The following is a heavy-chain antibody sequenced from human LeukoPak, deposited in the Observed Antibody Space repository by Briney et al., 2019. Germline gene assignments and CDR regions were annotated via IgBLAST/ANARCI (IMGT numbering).Heavy chain of an antibody. CDR3: TTKIDS. CDR2: IRYDGSNK. CDR1: GFTFSSYG. D-gene: IGHD1-14*01. V-gene: IGHV3-30*02. Sequence: GGSLRLSCAASGFTFSSYGMHWVRQAPGKGLEWVAFIRYDGSNKYYADSVKGRFTISRDNSKNTLYLQMNNLKTEDTAVYYCTTKIDSWGQGTLVTVSS. J-gene: IGHJ4*02.